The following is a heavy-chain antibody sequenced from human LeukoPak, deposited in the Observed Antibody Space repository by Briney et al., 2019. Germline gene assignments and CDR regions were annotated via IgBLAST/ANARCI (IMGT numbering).Heavy chain of an antibody. CDR1: GGSISSSSYY. V-gene: IGHV4-39*01. CDR2: IYYSGST. Sequence: NPSETLSLTCTVSGGSISSSSYYWGWIRQPPGKGLEWIGSIYYSGSTYYNPSLKSRVTISVDTSKNQFSLKLSSVTAADTAVYYCARHVGEAAAAYYFDYWGQGTLVTVSS. CDR3: ARHVGEAAAAYYFDY. J-gene: IGHJ4*02. D-gene: IGHD6-13*01.